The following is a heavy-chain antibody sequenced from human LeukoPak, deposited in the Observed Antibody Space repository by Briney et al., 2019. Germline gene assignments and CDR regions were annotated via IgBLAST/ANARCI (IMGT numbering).Heavy chain of an antibody. CDR3: ALKKTGPLPFDY. J-gene: IGHJ4*02. D-gene: IGHD1-1*01. CDR1: GFTFSDYA. V-gene: IGHV3-23*01. CDR2: ISGSSGGT. Sequence: GGSLRLSCAASGFTFSDYAIHWVRQAPGKGLEWVSAISGSSGGTYYAASVKGRFTISGDNSMNTLYLQMNSLRAEDTAVYHCALKKTGPLPFDYWSQGTLVTVSS.